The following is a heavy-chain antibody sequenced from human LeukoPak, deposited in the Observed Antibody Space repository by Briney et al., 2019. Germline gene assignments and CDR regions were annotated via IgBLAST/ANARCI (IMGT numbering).Heavy chain of an antibody. Sequence: PGGSLRLSCAASGFTFSSYAMSWVRQAPGEGLEWVSAISGSGDSTYYAHSVKGRFTISRDNSKNTLYLQMNSLRAEDTAVYYCAKAGILWAALSTLDYWGQGTLATVSS. D-gene: IGHD2-21*01. J-gene: IGHJ4*02. V-gene: IGHV3-23*01. CDR1: GFTFSSYA. CDR3: AKAGILWAALSTLDY. CDR2: ISGSGDST.